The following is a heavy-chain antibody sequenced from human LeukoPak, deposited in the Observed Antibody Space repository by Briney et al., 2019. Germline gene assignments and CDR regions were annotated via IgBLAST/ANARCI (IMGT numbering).Heavy chain of an antibody. CDR1: GFTFSNYG. V-gene: IGHV3-33*01. J-gene: IGHJ3*02. Sequence: GRSLRLSCAASGFTFSNYGMHWVRQAPGKRLEWVAVIWYDGNNKNYADSVKGRFTISRDNSKNTLYLQMNSLRAEDTAVYYCTRNYGSGRGSDALDIWGQGTMVTVSS. CDR2: IWYDGNNK. D-gene: IGHD3-10*01. CDR3: TRNYGSGRGSDALDI.